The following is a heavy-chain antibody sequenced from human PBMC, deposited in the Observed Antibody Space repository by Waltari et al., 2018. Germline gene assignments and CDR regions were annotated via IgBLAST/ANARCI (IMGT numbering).Heavy chain of an antibody. CDR1: GFTFSNYA. J-gene: IGHJ4*02. D-gene: IGHD1-26*01. V-gene: IGHV3-23*01. CDR3: AKVYSGSYLDY. CDR2: ISGSGDGT. Sequence: EVQLLESGGGLVQPGGSLRLSCAASGFTFSNYAMSWVRQAPGKGLEWVSAISGSGDGTYHGDSVKGLFTISRDNSKNTLDLQMNSLRVEDTAIYFCAKVYSGSYLDYWGQGTLVTVSS.